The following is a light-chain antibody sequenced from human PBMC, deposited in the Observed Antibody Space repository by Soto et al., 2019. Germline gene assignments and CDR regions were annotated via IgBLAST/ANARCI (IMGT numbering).Light chain of an antibody. J-gene: IGKJ5*01. V-gene: IGKV4-1*01. CDR1: QSVIYSANNKNC. CDR2: WAS. Sequence: DIVMTQSPDSLSVSLGERATINCKSSQSVIYSANNKNCLAWYQQKPGQPPKVLIYWASARESGVPDRFSGSGSGTEFTLTISSLQPEDFATYYCQQHGQWPITFGQGTRLEIK. CDR3: QQHGQWPIT.